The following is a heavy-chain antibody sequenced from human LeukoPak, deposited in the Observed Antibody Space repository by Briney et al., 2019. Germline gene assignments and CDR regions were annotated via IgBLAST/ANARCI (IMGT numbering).Heavy chain of an antibody. Sequence: SETLSLTCAVYGGSFSGYYWSWIRQPPGKGMEWIGEINHSGSTNYNPSLKSRVTISVDTSKNQFSLKLSSVTAADTAVYYCARDQRGYSYGYVPLFDYWGQGTLVTVSS. CDR3: ARDQRGYSYGYVPLFDY. CDR1: GGSFSGYY. V-gene: IGHV4-34*01. J-gene: IGHJ4*02. D-gene: IGHD5-18*01. CDR2: INHSGST.